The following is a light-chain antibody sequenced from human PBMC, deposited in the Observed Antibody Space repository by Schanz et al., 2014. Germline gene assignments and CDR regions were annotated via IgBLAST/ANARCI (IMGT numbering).Light chain of an antibody. CDR3: QQYNDWRT. Sequence: EIVLTQSPDTLSVSPGERATLSCRASQSVRSNLAWYQQKPGQAPRLLIYGASTRATGVPARFSGSGSATEFTLTISSLQSEDFAVYYCQQYNDWRTFGQGTKVEVK. CDR1: QSVRSN. J-gene: IGKJ1*01. V-gene: IGKV3-15*01. CDR2: GAS.